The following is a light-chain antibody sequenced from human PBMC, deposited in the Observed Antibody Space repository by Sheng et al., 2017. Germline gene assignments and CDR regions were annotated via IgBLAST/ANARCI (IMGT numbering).Light chain of an antibody. Sequence: DIVMTQSPDSLAVSLGERATINCKSSQSLFYTSDNKNYLAWYQQKPGKAPKLLIYAASTLQSGVPSRFSGSGSGTDFTLTISSLQSEDFAVYYCQQYNEWPMSTFGQGTKLDI. V-gene: IGKV4-1*01. CDR3: QQYNEWPMST. CDR1: QSLFYTSDNKNY. CDR2: AAS. J-gene: IGKJ2*01.